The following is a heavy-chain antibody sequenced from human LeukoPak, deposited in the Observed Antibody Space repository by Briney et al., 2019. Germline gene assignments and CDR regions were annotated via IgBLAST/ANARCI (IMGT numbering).Heavy chain of an antibody. J-gene: IGHJ4*02. CDR1: GFTFGDYG. V-gene: IGHV3-20*04. Sequence: GGSLRLSCEASGFTFGDYGMSWVRQAPGKGLEWVSGLNWGGGTTGYADAVKGRFTISRDNAKNSLYLQMNSLRAEDTALYYCARAQTYGDYRLLLDYWGQGTLVTVSS. CDR3: ARAQTYGDYRLLLDY. CDR2: LNWGGGTT. D-gene: IGHD4-17*01.